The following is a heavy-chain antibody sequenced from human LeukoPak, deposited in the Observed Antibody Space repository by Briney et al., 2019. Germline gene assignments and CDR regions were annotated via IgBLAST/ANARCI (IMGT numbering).Heavy chain of an antibody. V-gene: IGHV4-59*08. CDR1: SGSTSADH. D-gene: IGHD2-15*01. Sequence: SETLSLTCAVSSGSTSADHWGWIRQPPGMGLEFVGYVHHSGSTNYNPALRSRVTISRDTSKNQFSLNLRSVTASDTAVYYCVRHRYGQGSDSWGQGTLVTVSS. CDR3: VRHRYGQGSDS. CDR2: VHHSGST. J-gene: IGHJ4*02.